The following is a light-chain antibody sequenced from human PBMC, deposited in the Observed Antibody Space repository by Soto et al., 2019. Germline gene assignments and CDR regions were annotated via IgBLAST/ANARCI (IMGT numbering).Light chain of an antibody. CDR2: DAS. CDR3: QQSNSRPT. Sequence: EVVLTQSPATLSLSPGERATLSCRASQSISSYLAWYQQKPGQAPRLLISDASNRATGIPARFSGSGSGTDSTLTISILEPEDAVVYCCQQSNSRPTFGGGTKVEIK. V-gene: IGKV3-11*01. CDR1: QSISSY. J-gene: IGKJ4*01.